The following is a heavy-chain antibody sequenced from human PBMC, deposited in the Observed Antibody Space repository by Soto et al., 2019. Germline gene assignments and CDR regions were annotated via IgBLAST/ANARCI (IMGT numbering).Heavy chain of an antibody. CDR3: ARQRSSSLYGMDV. D-gene: IGHD6-6*01. V-gene: IGHV5-51*01. Sequence: PGESLKISCKGSGYSFTSYWIGWVRQVPGKGLEWMGIIYPGDSDTRYSPSFQGQVTTSADKSISTAYLQWSSLKASDTAMYYCARQRSSSLYGMDVWGQGTTVTVSS. CDR1: GYSFTSYW. CDR2: IYPGDSDT. J-gene: IGHJ6*02.